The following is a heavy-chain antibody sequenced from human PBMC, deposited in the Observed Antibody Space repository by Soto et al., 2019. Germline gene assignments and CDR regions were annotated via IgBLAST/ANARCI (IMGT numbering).Heavy chain of an antibody. CDR1: GYTFTGYY. Sequence: AASVKVSCKASGYTFTGYYMHWVRQAPGQGLEWMGWINPNSGGTNYAQKFQGRVTMTRDTSISTAYMELSRLRSDDTAVYYCARLSSGWSPGAFDIWGQGTMVTVSS. D-gene: IGHD6-19*01. CDR3: ARLSSGWSPGAFDI. V-gene: IGHV1-2*02. J-gene: IGHJ3*02. CDR2: INPNSGGT.